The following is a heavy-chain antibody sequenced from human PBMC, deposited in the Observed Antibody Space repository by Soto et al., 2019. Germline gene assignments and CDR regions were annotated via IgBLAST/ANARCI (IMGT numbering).Heavy chain of an antibody. CDR1: GFTFSSYS. CDR3: ARGEGYFDWSAPRY. CDR2: ISSSSNYI. J-gene: IGHJ4*02. D-gene: IGHD3-9*01. V-gene: IGHV3-21*01. Sequence: EVQLVESGGGLVKPGGSLRLSCAASGFTFSSYSMHWVRQAPGKGLEWVSSISSSSNYIKYADSVKGRITISRHKAKNSMYLQMNSPRSEDTDVYYCARGEGYFDWSAPRYWGQGTLVTVSS.